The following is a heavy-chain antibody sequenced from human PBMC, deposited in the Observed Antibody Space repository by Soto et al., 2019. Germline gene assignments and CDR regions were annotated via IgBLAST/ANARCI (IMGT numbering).Heavy chain of an antibody. D-gene: IGHD3-10*01. V-gene: IGHV1-3*01. Sequence: ASVKVSCKASGYTFTSYAMHWVRQAPGQRLEWMGWINAGNGNTKYSQKFQGRVTITRDTSAGTAYMELSSLRSEDTAVYYCARASRVDYYGSGSANWFDPWGQGTLVTVSS. J-gene: IGHJ5*02. CDR2: INAGNGNT. CDR1: GYTFTSYA. CDR3: ARASRVDYYGSGSANWFDP.